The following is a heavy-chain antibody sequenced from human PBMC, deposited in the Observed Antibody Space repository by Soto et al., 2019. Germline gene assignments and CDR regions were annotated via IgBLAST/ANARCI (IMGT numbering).Heavy chain of an antibody. CDR1: GFTFRSYG. CDR2: ISYDGSNK. CDR3: AKGGVGSTSNAFDL. D-gene: IGHD1-26*01. V-gene: IGHV3-30*18. J-gene: IGHJ3*01. Sequence: GGSLRLSCAASGFTFRSYGMHWVRQAPGKGLEWVAVISYDGSNKYYADSVKGRFTISRDNSKNTLYLQMNSLRAEDTAVYYCAKGGVGSTSNAFDLWGQGTMVTVSS.